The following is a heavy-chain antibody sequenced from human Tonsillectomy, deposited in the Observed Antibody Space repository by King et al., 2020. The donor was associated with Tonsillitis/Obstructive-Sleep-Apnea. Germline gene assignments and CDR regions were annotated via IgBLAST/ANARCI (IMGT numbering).Heavy chain of an antibody. Sequence: QLVQSGAEVKKPGESLKISCKGSGYSFASYWIAWVRQMPGKGLEWMGIIYPGDADTSYSPSFQGQVTISPDKSISTAYLQWSSLKATDTAMYYCARSGGHRRYDGACDIGGQGTMDTVSS. CDR2: IYPGDADT. V-gene: IGHV5-51*03. D-gene: IGHD5-12*01. J-gene: IGHJ3*02. CDR3: ARSGGHRRYDGACDI. CDR1: GYSFASYW.